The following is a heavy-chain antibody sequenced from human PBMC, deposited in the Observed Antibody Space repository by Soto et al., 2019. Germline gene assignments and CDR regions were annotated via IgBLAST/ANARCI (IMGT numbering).Heavy chain of an antibody. J-gene: IGHJ2*01. CDR3: ARVRGYDSSGYYYSWYFDL. CDR1: GGTFSSYA. Sequence: QVQLVQSGAEVKKPGSSVKVSCKASGGTFSSYAISWVRQAPGQGLEWMGGIIPIFCTANYAQKFQGRVTITADESMSTAYMELSSLRSEDTAVYYCARVRGYDSSGYYYSWYFDLWGRGTLVTVSS. D-gene: IGHD3-22*01. V-gene: IGHV1-69*12. CDR2: IIPIFCTA.